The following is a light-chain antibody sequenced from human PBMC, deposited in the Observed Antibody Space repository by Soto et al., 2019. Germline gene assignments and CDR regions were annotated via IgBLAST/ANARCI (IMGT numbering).Light chain of an antibody. CDR2: GAS. CDR1: QSLSGSY. Sequence: EIVLTQSPGTLSLSPGERATLSCRASQSLSGSYLAWYQQRPGQAPRLLIYGASSRAPGIPHRFSGSGSGTDFTLTISRLEPDDFAVYYCQQYDSSPSFGPGTKVDIK. CDR3: QQYDSSPS. J-gene: IGKJ3*01. V-gene: IGKV3-20*01.